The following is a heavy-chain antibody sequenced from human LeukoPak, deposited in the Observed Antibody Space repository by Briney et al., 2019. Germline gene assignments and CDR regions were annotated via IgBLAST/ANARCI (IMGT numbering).Heavy chain of an antibody. Sequence: GASVKVSCKASGGTFISYTISWVRQAPGQGLEWMGRIIPILGIANYAQKFQGRVTITSDKSTSTAYMELSSLRSEDTAVYYCARADSSGSAWGQGTLVTVSS. CDR2: IIPILGIA. V-gene: IGHV1-69*02. CDR3: ARADSSGSA. D-gene: IGHD3-22*01. J-gene: IGHJ5*02. CDR1: GGTFISYT.